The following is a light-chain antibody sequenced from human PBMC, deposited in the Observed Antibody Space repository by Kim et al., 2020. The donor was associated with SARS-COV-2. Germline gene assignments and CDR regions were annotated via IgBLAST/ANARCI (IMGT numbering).Light chain of an antibody. CDR1: QSVSSSY. CDR3: QQYGISPGLT. V-gene: IGKV3-20*01. J-gene: IGKJ4*01. Sequence: PGERATLSCRASQSVSSSYLAWYQQKPGQPPRLLMYGSSRRATGTPDRFSGSGSGTDFTLTISRLEPEDFAVYYCQQYGISPGLTFGGGTKVDIK. CDR2: GSS.